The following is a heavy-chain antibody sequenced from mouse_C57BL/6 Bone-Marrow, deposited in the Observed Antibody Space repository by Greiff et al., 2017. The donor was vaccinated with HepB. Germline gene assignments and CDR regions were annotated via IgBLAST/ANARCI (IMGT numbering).Heavy chain of an antibody. V-gene: IGHV1-22*01. CDR2: INPNNGGT. Sequence: EVQLQQSGPELVKPGASVKMSCKASGYTFTDYNMHWVKQSHGKSLEWIGYINPNNGGTSYNQKFKGKATLTVNKSSSTAYMELRSLTSEDSAVYYCARTHYYGSSYSAAWFAYWGQGTLVTVSA. D-gene: IGHD1-1*01. J-gene: IGHJ3*01. CDR3: ARTHYYGSSYSAAWFAY. CDR1: GYTFTDYN.